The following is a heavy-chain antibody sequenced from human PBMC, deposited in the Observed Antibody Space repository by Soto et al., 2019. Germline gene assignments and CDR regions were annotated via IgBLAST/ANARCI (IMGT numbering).Heavy chain of an antibody. CDR2: INHSGST. CDR1: GGSFSGYY. J-gene: IGHJ4*02. V-gene: IGHV4-34*01. CDR3: ARGSGEIVAYFDY. Sequence: SETLSLTCAVYGGSFSGYYWSWIRQPPGKGLEWIGEINHSGSTNYNPSLKSRVTISVDTSKNQFSLKLSSVTAADTAVYYCARGSGEIVAYFDYWGQGTLVTVSS. D-gene: IGHD5-12*01.